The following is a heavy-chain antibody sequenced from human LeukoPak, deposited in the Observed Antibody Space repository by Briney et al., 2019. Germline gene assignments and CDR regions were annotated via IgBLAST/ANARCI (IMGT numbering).Heavy chain of an antibody. CDR3: AGTYYDFWSGTNWFDP. CDR1: GGSISSYY. V-gene: IGHV4-59*01. J-gene: IGHJ5*02. Sequence: SETLSLTCTVSGGSISSYYWSWIRQPPGKGLEWIGYIYYSGSTNYNPSLKSGVTISVDTSKNQFSLKLSSVTAADTAVYYCAGTYYDFWSGTNWFDPWGQGTLVTVSS. CDR2: IYYSGST. D-gene: IGHD3-3*01.